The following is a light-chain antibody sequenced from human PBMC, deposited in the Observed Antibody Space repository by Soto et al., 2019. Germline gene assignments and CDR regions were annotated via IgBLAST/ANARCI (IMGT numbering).Light chain of an antibody. V-gene: IGKV1-39*01. Sequence: DIQMTQSPSSLSASVGDRVTITCRASQTITNYLNWYQQQSGKAPKLLIYATDTLQSGVPSRFSGSGSGTDYTLTISSLQPEDFATYYCQQSYNTPQTFAQGTKVEIK. J-gene: IGKJ1*01. CDR3: QQSYNTPQT. CDR1: QTITNY. CDR2: ATD.